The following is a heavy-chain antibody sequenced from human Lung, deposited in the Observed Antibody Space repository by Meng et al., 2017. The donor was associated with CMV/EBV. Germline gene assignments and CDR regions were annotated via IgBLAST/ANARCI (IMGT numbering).Heavy chain of an antibody. V-gene: IGHV3-21*01. J-gene: IGHJ6*02. CDR2: ISRSTHYI. CDR3: ARDDGSGNVYDFYYGMDV. CDR1: GFNFSTYS. Sequence: GESLKISCEASGFNFSTYSLNWVRQAPGKGLEWVAFISRSTHYIYYADSVKARFTISRDTAKNSVYLQMNSLRAEDTAVYYCARDDGSGNVYDFYYGMDVWXQGTTVXLSS. D-gene: IGHD3-10*01.